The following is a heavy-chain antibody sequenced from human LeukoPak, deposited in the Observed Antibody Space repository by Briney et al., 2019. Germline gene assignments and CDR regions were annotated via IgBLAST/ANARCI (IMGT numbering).Heavy chain of an antibody. J-gene: IGHJ3*02. Sequence: PGGSLRLSCAASGFTFSSYAMSWVRQAPGKGLEWVSGISGSGGSTDYADSVKGRFTISRDNSKSTLYLQMNSLRAEDTAVYYCAKDGFLLWRGAFDIWGQGTMVTVSS. CDR3: AKDGFLLWRGAFDI. CDR1: GFTFSSYA. V-gene: IGHV3-23*01. D-gene: IGHD2-21*01. CDR2: ISGSGGST.